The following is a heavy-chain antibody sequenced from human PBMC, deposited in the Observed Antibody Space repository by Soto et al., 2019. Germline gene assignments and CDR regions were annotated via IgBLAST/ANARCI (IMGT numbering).Heavy chain of an antibody. D-gene: IGHD5-12*01. CDR2: IYYSGSTSGST. CDR1: GGSISSYY. J-gene: IGHJ3*02. V-gene: IGHV4-59*01. Sequence: SETLSLTCTVSGGSISSYYWSWIRQPPGKGLEWIGYIYYSGSTSGSTKYNPSLKSRVTISVDTSKNQFSLKLSSVTAADTAVYYCARPAQWLQDAFDIWGQGTMVTVSS. CDR3: ARPAQWLQDAFDI.